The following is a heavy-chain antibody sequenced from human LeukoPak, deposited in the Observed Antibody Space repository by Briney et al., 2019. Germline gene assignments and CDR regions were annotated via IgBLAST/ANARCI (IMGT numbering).Heavy chain of an antibody. CDR2: IYHSGST. CDR1: GYSINSGYC. V-gene: IGHV4-38-2*01. D-gene: IGHD5-12*01. CDR3: ARVATTTNPPQRPFDY. Sequence: PSETLSLTCAVSGYSINSGYCWGWIRPPPGKGLEWIGSIYHSGSTYYNPSLKSRVTISVDTSENQFSLKLSSVTAADTAVYYCARVATTTNPPQRPFDYWGQGTLVTVSS. J-gene: IGHJ4*02.